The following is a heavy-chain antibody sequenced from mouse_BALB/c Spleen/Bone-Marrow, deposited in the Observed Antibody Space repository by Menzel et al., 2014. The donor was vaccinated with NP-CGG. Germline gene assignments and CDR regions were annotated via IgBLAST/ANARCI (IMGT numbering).Heavy chain of an antibody. CDR3: ARSAYYALDY. Sequence: VKLMESGGGLVQPGGSLNLSCAASGFDFXRYWMSWARQAPGKGQEWIGEINPGSSTINYTPSLKDKFIISRDNAKNTLYLQMSKVRSEDTALYYCARSAYYALDYWGQGTSVTVSS. CDR1: GFDFXRYW. V-gene: IGHV4-2*02. J-gene: IGHJ4*01. CDR2: INPGSSTI.